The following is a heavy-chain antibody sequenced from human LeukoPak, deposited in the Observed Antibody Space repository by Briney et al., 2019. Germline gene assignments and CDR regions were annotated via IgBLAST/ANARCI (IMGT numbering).Heavy chain of an antibody. CDR3: AILWFGERNTGVAFDI. CDR1: GGTFSSYA. D-gene: IGHD3-10*01. CDR2: IIPIYGTA. Sequence: ASVKVSCKASGGTFSSYAISWGRQAPGQGLEWMGGIIPIYGTANYAKTFQGRVTITAEETTNTAYMELRSLRREGTAVYYCAILWFGERNTGVAFDIGGRGTIVRVSS. J-gene: IGHJ3*02. V-gene: IGHV1-69*01.